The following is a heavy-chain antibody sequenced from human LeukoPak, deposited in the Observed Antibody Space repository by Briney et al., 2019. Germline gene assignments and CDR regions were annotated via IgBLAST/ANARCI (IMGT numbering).Heavy chain of an antibody. D-gene: IGHD2-2*01. CDR2: IIPIFGTA. CDR3: ARGVVVPAAPFDY. CDR1: GGTFSSYA. Sequence: SVKVSCKASGGTFSSYAISWVRQAPGQGLEWMGRIIPIFGTANYAQKFQGRVTITTDESTSTAYMELSSLRSEDTAVYYCARGVVVPAAPFDYWGQGALVTVSS. V-gene: IGHV1-69*05. J-gene: IGHJ4*02.